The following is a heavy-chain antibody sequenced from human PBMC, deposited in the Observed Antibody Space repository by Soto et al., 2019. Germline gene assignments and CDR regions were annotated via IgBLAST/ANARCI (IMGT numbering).Heavy chain of an antibody. CDR3: AKARALLTGSLDV. Sequence: QVQLVESGGGVVQPGRSLRLSCAASGFTFSSYGMHWVRQAPGKGLEWVAVISYDGSNKYYADSVKGRFTISRDNSKNTVYLQMNSLRAADTAVYYCAKARALLTGSLDVWGQGTTVTVSS. V-gene: IGHV3-30*18. D-gene: IGHD3-9*01. CDR1: GFTFSSYG. J-gene: IGHJ6*02. CDR2: ISYDGSNK.